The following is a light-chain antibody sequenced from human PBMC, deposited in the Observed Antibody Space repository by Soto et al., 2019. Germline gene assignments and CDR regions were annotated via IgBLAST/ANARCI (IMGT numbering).Light chain of an antibody. CDR2: AAS. V-gene: IGKV1-39*01. CDR1: QSISNH. J-gene: IGKJ1*01. Sequence: DIQMTQSSSSLSASVEDRVIITCRASQSISNHLNWYQQKPGKAPKLLIFAASSLQSGVPSRFSGSRSGPDCTLTISSLKHEDCATYYCQQRYSSPPTFGQGTKVDIK. CDR3: QQRYSSPPT.